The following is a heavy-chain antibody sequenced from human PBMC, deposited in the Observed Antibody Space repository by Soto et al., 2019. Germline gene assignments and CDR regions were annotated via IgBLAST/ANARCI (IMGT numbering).Heavy chain of an antibody. CDR3: TTDSGGCSGGSCYFSPYYYYYGMDV. CDR2: IKSKTEGGTT. V-gene: IGHV3-15*01. D-gene: IGHD2-15*01. J-gene: IGHJ6*02. CDR1: GFTFSNAW. Sequence: EVQLVESGGGLVKPGGSLRLSCAASGFTFSNAWMSWVRQAPGKGLEWVGRIKSKTEGGTTDYAAPVKGRFTISRDDSKNTLYLQMNSLKTEDTAVYYCTTDSGGCSGGSCYFSPYYYYYGMDVWGQGTTVTVSS.